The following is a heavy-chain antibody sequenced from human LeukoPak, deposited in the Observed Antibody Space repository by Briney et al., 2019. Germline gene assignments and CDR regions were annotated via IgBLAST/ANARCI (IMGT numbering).Heavy chain of an antibody. CDR1: GFTFSSYE. D-gene: IGHD1-14*01. J-gene: IGHJ3*02. Sequence: PGGSLRLFCAASGFTFSSYEMSWVRQAPGKGLEWVSYISSSGSTIYYADSVKGRFTISRDNAKNTLFLQMNSLRVEDTAVYYCARAGTAVDIWGQGTMVTVSS. V-gene: IGHV3-48*03. CDR3: ARAGTAVDI. CDR2: ISSSGSTI.